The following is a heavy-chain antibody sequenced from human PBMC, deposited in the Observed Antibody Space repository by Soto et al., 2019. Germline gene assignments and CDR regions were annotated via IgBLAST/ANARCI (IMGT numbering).Heavy chain of an antibody. V-gene: IGHV3-30*18. CDR1: GFTFSSYG. D-gene: IGHD6-13*01. J-gene: IGHJ3*02. Sequence: QVQLVESGGGVVQPGRSLRLSCAASGFTFSSYGMHWVRQAPGKGLEWVAVISYDGSNKYYADSVKGRFTISRDNSQNTLYLQMNSLRAEDTAVDYCAKVGGGGIGAACTMGLAAFDIWGQGTMVTVSS. CDR2: ISYDGSNK. CDR3: AKVGGGGIGAACTMGLAAFDI.